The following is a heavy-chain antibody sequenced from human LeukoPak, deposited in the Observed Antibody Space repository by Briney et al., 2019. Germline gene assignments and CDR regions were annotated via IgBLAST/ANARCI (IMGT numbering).Heavy chain of an antibody. CDR3: AKDHDYDSSGYYYGGYGMDV. CDR1: GFTFSSYA. Sequence: PGRSLRLSCAASGFTFSSYAMHWVRQAPGKGLEWVAVISYDGSNKYYADSVKGRFTISRDNSKNTLYLQMNSLRAEDTAVYYCAKDHDYDSSGYYYGGYGMDVWGQGTTVTVSS. J-gene: IGHJ6*02. V-gene: IGHV3-30*04. D-gene: IGHD3-22*01. CDR2: ISYDGSNK.